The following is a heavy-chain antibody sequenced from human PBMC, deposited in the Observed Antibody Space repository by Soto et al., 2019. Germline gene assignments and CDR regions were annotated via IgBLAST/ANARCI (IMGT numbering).Heavy chain of an antibody. CDR1: GFTFSSCA. V-gene: IGHV3-23*01. CDR3: VKGLTSGWNYNDAFDI. Sequence: GGSLRLSCAASGFTFSSCAMSWVRQAPGKGLEWVSSISGSSTITYNAHSVKGRFTISRDNSKNTLHLQMNSLRVEDTAVYYCVKGLTSGWNYNDAFDIWGQGTMVTVSS. CDR2: ISGSSTIT. J-gene: IGHJ3*02. D-gene: IGHD6-19*01.